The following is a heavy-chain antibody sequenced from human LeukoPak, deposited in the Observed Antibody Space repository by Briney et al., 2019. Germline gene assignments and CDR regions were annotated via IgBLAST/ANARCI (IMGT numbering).Heavy chain of an antibody. CDR1: GFTFSNAW. CDR2: INDRGGDT. Sequence: GGSLRLSCAASGFTFSNAWMSWVRQAPGKGLEWVSVINDRGGDTFYADSVKVRFTISRDNSKNTLYLQMNSLRAEDSAIYYCAKGYYSGPSPSDYWGQGTLVTVSS. J-gene: IGHJ4*02. CDR3: AKGYYSGPSPSDY. V-gene: IGHV3-23*01. D-gene: IGHD3-22*01.